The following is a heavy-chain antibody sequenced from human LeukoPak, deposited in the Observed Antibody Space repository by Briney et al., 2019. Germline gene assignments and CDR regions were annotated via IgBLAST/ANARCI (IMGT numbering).Heavy chain of an antibody. Sequence: PGGSLRLSCAASGFTFSSYSMNWVRQAPGKGLEWVAIISYDGSDKYYADSVKGRFTISRDNSKNTLYLQMNSLRAEDTAVYYCAKVRVVFNWNYAYYFDSWGQGTLVTVSS. CDR1: GFTFSSYS. CDR3: AKVRVVFNWNYAYYFDS. J-gene: IGHJ4*02. D-gene: IGHD1-7*01. V-gene: IGHV3-30*18. CDR2: ISYDGSDK.